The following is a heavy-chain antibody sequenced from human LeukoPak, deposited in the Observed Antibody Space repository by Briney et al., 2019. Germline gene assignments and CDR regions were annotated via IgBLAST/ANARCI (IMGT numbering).Heavy chain of an antibody. D-gene: IGHD5-24*01. V-gene: IGHV3-33*01. CDR3: ARDGWTRIDGYNWSFDY. CDR1: GFTFSSYG. J-gene: IGHJ4*02. Sequence: GRSLRLSCAASGFTFSSYGMHWVRQAPGKGLEWVAVIWYDGSNKYYADSVKGRFTISRDNSKNTLYLQMNSLRAEDTAVYYCARDGWTRIDGYNWSFDYWGQGTLVTVSS. CDR2: IWYDGSNK.